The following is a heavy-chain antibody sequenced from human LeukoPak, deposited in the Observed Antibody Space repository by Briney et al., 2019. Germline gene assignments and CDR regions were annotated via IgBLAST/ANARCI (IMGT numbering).Heavy chain of an antibody. J-gene: IGHJ4*02. Sequence: ASVKVSCKASGYTFTGYYIHWVRQAPGQGLEWMGWINPNSGGTNYAQNFQGRVTLTRDTSVSTAYMELRWLRSDDRAVYYCARGARQRYSDWLLFSGSFEYWGQGTPVTVSS. CDR1: GYTFTGYY. V-gene: IGHV1-2*02. CDR3: ARGARQRYSDWLLFSGSFEY. D-gene: IGHD3-9*01. CDR2: INPNSGGT.